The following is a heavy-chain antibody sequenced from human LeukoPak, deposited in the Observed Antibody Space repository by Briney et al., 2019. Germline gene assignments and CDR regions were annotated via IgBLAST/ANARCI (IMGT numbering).Heavy chain of an antibody. D-gene: IGHD1-14*01. V-gene: IGHV3-53*01. J-gene: IGHJ4*02. CDR1: GFTLITND. CDR3: ARGVEPLAANTLAY. CDR2: LYSDGNT. Sequence: GGSLRLSCAASGFTLITNDMTWVRQAPGKGLEWVSVLYSDGNTKYADSVQGRFTISSDNSKNTLYLEMNSLSPDDTAVYYCARGVEPLAANTLAYWGQGTLVTVSS.